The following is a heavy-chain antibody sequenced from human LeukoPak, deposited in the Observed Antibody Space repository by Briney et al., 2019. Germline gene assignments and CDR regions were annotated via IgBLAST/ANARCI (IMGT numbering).Heavy chain of an antibody. CDR1: GFTFSSYA. CDR2: ISGGGNNA. V-gene: IGHV3-23*01. Sequence: GGSPRLSCAASGFTFSSYAMSWVRQAPGKGLEWVSTISGGGNNACYADSVKGRFSISRDNSRNTLFLQMNSLRAEDTAVYYCAKSDCSSTSCSLFDYWGQGTLVTVSS. J-gene: IGHJ4*02. D-gene: IGHD2-2*01. CDR3: AKSDCSSTSCSLFDY.